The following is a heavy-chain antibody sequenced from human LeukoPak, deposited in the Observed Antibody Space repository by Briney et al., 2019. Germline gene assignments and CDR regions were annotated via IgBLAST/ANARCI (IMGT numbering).Heavy chain of an antibody. Sequence: GGSPRLSCAASGFTFSRYGMHWVRQAPGKGLEWVAVISYDGRNKYYADSVKGRFTISRDNSKNTLYLQMSSLRVEDTAIYYCASHWAQQVVSDYWGQGTLVTVSS. CDR3: ASHWAQQVVSDY. D-gene: IGHD6-13*01. CDR1: GFTFSRYG. CDR2: ISYDGRNK. V-gene: IGHV3-30*03. J-gene: IGHJ4*02.